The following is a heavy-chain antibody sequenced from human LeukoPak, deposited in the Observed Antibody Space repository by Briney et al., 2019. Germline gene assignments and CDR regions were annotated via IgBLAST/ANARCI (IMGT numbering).Heavy chain of an antibody. CDR1: GFTFSSYG. V-gene: IGHV3-30*18. J-gene: IGHJ4*02. CDR3: AKDSALNSLFDY. D-gene: IGHD1-7*01. CDR2: ISYDGSNK. Sequence: GRSLRLSCAASGFTFSSYGMHWVRQAPGKGLEWVAVISYDGSNKYYADSVKGRFTISRDNSKNTLYLQMNSLRAEDTAVYYCAKDSALNSLFDYWGQGTLVTVSS.